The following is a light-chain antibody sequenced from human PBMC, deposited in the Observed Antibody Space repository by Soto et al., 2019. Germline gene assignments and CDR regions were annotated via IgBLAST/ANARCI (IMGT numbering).Light chain of an antibody. CDR3: QQRSNWPLT. V-gene: IGKV3-11*01. Sequence: EIVLTQSPATLSLSPGERATLSCRASQSVSSYLAWYQQKPCQAPRLLTYDASSRATGIPARFSGSGSGTGFTLTISSLEPEDFAVYYCQQRSNWPLTFGGVTKVEIK. CDR1: QSVSSY. J-gene: IGKJ4*01. CDR2: DAS.